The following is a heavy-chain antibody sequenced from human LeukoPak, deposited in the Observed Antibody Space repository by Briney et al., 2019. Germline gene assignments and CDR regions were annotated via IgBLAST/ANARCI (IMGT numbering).Heavy chain of an antibody. Sequence: ASVKLSCKASGYTFTGYYMRWVRQAPGQGLEWMGWINPNSGGTNCAQKFQGRVTMTRDTSINTAYMELSSLRFDDTAVYYCARGATAGRFSLRPTGAYYMDVWGKGTTVTVSS. V-gene: IGHV1-2*02. D-gene: IGHD6-13*01. CDR3: ARGATAGRFSLRPTGAYYMDV. J-gene: IGHJ6*03. CDR1: GYTFTGYY. CDR2: INPNSGGT.